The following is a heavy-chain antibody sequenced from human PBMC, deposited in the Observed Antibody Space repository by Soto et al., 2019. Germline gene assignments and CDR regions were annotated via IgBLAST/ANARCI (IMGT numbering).Heavy chain of an antibody. CDR2: ISYDGSNK. CDR3: AKKSYSSSWPYYYYYGMDV. CDR1: GFTFSSYG. V-gene: IGHV3-30*18. Sequence: GGSLRLSCAASGFTFSSYGMHWVRQAPGKGLEWVAVISYDGSNKYYADSVKGRFTISRDNSKNTLYLQMNSLRAEDTAVYYCAKKSYSSSWPYYYYYGMDVWGQGTTVTVSS. D-gene: IGHD6-13*01. J-gene: IGHJ6*02.